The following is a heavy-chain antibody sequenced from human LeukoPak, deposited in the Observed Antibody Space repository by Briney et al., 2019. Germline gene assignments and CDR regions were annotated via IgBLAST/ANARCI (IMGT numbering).Heavy chain of an antibody. CDR3: GKTDIYFNPIDY. D-gene: IGHD3-9*01. CDR2: IHRDGRT. V-gene: IGHV4-4*02. J-gene: IGHJ4*02. Sequence: SETLALTCAVSGVSISTSEWWIWVRQPPGQGLEWIGEIHRDGRTRYNPSLTSRVTMSMDYSKNQFSLNVRFVTAADTAIYYCGKTDIYFNPIDYWGPGSLVTVSS. CDR1: GVSISTSEW.